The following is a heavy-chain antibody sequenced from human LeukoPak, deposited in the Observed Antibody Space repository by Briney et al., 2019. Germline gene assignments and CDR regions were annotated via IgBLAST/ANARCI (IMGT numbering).Heavy chain of an antibody. Sequence: PSQTLSLTCTVSGGSISSGGYYWSWIRQHPGKGLEWIGYIYYSGSTYYNPSLKSRVTISVDTSKNQFSLKLSSVTVADTAVYYCARAPGYCSSTSCFYYYYYGMDVWGQGTTVTVS. CDR1: GGSISSGGYY. CDR3: ARAPGYCSSTSCFYYYYYGMDV. CDR2: IYYSGST. J-gene: IGHJ6*02. V-gene: IGHV4-31*03. D-gene: IGHD2-2*01.